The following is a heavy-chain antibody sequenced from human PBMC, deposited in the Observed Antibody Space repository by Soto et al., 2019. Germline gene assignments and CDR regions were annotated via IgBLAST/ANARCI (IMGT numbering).Heavy chain of an antibody. V-gene: IGHV2-26*01. Sequence: SGPTLVNPTATLTLTCTVSGFSLTTGKMGVSWIRQPPGKALEWLAHIFSDNERSYSTSLQGRLTISKDTSGSQVFLSMTNVDPVYTATYYCARMKVDSYQFYYAMDVWGQGTTVTVSS. CDR2: IFSDNER. J-gene: IGHJ6*02. CDR1: GFSLTTGKMG. CDR3: ARMKVDSYQFYYAMDV. D-gene: IGHD3-9*01.